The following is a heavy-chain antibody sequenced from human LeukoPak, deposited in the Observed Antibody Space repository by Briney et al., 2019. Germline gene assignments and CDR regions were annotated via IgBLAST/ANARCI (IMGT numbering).Heavy chain of an antibody. J-gene: IGHJ4*02. CDR1: GFTFSSYS. Sequence: PGGSLRLSCAASGFTFSSYSMNWVRQAPGKGLEWVSYISSSSSTIYYADSVKGRFTISRDNAKNSLYLQMNSLRAEDTAVYYCARGIAVAGVDYWGQGTLVTVSS. CDR2: ISSSSSTI. CDR3: ARGIAVAGVDY. V-gene: IGHV3-48*04. D-gene: IGHD6-19*01.